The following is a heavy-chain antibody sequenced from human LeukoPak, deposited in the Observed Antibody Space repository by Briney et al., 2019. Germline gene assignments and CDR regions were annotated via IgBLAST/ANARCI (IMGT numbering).Heavy chain of an antibody. J-gene: IGHJ4*02. CDR2: ISGSGSSK. V-gene: IGHV3-23*01. CDR1: GFTLSSYA. CDR3: AKGESGELLSY. D-gene: IGHD1-26*01. Sequence: GGSLRLSCAASGFTLSSYAMSWVRQAPGKGLEWVSAISGSGSSKYYVDSVKGRFTISRDNSKNTLYLQMNSLRAEDTAVYYCAKGESGELLSYWGQGTLVTVSS.